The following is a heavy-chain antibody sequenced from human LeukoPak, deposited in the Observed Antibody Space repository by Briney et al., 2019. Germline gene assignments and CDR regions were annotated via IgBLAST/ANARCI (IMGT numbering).Heavy chain of an antibody. Sequence: ASVKVSCKASGYTFTGYYMHWVRQAPGQGLEWMGWINPNSGGTNYAQKFQGRVTMTRDTSISTAYMELSGLRSDDTAVYYCARWYQDSTADSNWFDPWGQGTLVTVSS. CDR3: ARWYQDSTADSNWFDP. CDR2: INPNSGGT. J-gene: IGHJ5*02. V-gene: IGHV1-2*02. CDR1: GYTFTGYY. D-gene: IGHD2-2*01.